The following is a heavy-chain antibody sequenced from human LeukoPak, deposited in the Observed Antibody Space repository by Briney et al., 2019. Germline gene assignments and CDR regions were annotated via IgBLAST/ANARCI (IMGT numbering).Heavy chain of an antibody. J-gene: IGHJ2*01. CDR3: ARGGADWYFDL. V-gene: IGHV4-59*01. Sequence: PSETLSLTCAVSGGSISSYYWSWIRQPPGKGLEWIGYIYYSGSTNYNPSLKSRVTISIDTSKNQFSLKLSSVIAADTAVYYCARGGADWYFDLWGRGTLVTVSS. CDR2: IYYSGST. CDR1: GGSISSYY. D-gene: IGHD1-26*01.